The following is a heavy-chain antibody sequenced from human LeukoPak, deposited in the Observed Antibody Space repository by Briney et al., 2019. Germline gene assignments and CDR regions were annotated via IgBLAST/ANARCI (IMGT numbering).Heavy chain of an antibody. CDR3: VRVGYYGSGSYEGFDY. J-gene: IGHJ4*02. CDR2: IYSGGST. Sequence: GGSLRLSCAASGSTVSSNYMSWVRQAPGKGLEWVSVIYSGGSTYYADSVKGRFTISRDNSKNTLYLQMNSLRAEDTAVYYCVRVGYYGSGSYEGFDYWGQGTLVTVSS. V-gene: IGHV3-53*01. D-gene: IGHD3-10*01. CDR1: GSTVSSNY.